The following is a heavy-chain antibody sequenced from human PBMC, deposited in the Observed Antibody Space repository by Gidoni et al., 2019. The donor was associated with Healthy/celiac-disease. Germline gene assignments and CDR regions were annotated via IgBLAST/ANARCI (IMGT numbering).Heavy chain of an antibody. J-gene: IGHJ6*03. V-gene: IGHV4-34*01. Sequence: QVQLQQWGAGLLKPSETLSLTCAVYGGSFSGYYWRWIRQPPGKGLEWIGEINHSGSTNYNPSLTSRVTISVDTSKNQFSLKLSSVTAADTAVYYCARGSRGSSSSSYYYYYMDVWGKGTTVTVSS. D-gene: IGHD6-6*01. CDR1: GGSFSGYY. CDR2: INHSGST. CDR3: ARGSRGSSSSSYYYYYMDV.